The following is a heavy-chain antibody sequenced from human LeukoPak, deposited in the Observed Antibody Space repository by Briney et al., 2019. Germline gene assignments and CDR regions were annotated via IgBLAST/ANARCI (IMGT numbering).Heavy chain of an antibody. J-gene: IGHJ6*03. CDR3: AKGGGSSWFTSSYSMDV. V-gene: IGHV3-23*01. D-gene: IGHD6-13*01. CDR2: ISGSGGSS. CDR1: GCTFSFSA. Sequence: GGSLRLSCAASGCTFSFSAMTWVRQPPGKGLEWVSPISGSGGSSYYADSVKGRFTISRDNSKNTLYLQMNSLRAEDTAVYYCAKGGGSSWFTSSYSMDVWGKGTTVTVSS.